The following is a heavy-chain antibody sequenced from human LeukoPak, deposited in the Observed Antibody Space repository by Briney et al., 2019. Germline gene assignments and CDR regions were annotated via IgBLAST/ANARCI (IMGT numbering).Heavy chain of an antibody. J-gene: IGHJ6*03. D-gene: IGHD1-26*01. Sequence: GGSLRLSCAASGFIFSNYAMTWVRQAPGKGLEWVSGISVSGDSTLYADSVQGRFTISRDNSKNTVYLQMNSLRAEDTALYYCARDEGSYEGDYMDVWDKGTTVTVSS. CDR3: ARDEGSYEGDYMDV. CDR1: GFIFSNYA. V-gene: IGHV3-23*01. CDR2: ISVSGDST.